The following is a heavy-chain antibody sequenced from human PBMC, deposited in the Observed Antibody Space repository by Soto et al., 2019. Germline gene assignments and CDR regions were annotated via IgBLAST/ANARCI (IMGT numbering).Heavy chain of an antibody. D-gene: IGHD3-10*01. Sequence: QVQLQESGPGLVKSSQTLSLTCTVSGGSISSDGNYWSWIRQHPGKGLEWIGYIYYSGSTNYNPSLKSRVTISVDTSKNQFSLKMNSVTAADTAVYYCARARMVRGIIYYSSMDVWGKGTTVTVSS. CDR3: ARARMVRGIIYYSSMDV. CDR1: GGSISSDGNY. V-gene: IGHV4-31*03. J-gene: IGHJ6*04. CDR2: IYYSGST.